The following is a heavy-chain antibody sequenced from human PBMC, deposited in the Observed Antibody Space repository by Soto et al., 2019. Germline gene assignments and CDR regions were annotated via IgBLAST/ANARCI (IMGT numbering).Heavy chain of an antibody. Sequence: PGGSLRLSCAVSGFTFSSYAMNWVRQSPGKGLEWVSVISGRDGSTFYADSVEGRFTISRDNSKNTVYLQMNSLRADDTAIYYCAKTLIRGRIMGGLDSWGLGTLVTVSS. CDR2: ISGRDGST. D-gene: IGHD1-26*01. CDR1: GFTFSSYA. J-gene: IGHJ4*02. V-gene: IGHV3-23*01. CDR3: AKTLIRGRIMGGLDS.